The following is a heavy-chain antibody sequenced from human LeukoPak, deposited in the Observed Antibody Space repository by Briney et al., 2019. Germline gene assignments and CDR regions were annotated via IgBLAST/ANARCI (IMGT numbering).Heavy chain of an antibody. CDR3: ARDLGQDHTDAFDI. CDR2: INHSGST. D-gene: IGHD1-14*01. J-gene: IGHJ3*02. Sequence: SETLSLTCAVYGGSFSGYYWSWIRQPPGKGLEWIGEINHSGSTNYNPSLKSRVTISVDTSKNQFSLEVRSLTAADTAVYYCARDLGQDHTDAFDIWGQGTIVTVSS. V-gene: IGHV4-34*01. CDR1: GGSFSGYY.